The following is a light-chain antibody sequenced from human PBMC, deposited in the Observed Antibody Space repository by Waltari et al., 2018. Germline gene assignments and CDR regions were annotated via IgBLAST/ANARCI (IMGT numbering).Light chain of an antibody. V-gene: IGKV3-15*01. CDR3: QQYDEWPFT. Sequence: TVMTQSPATLSLSPGETATLSCRASQSVKVNLAWYQQRVGQTPRLLIYAASSRTTGSPGRFSGSGSGTDFTLTISSLQSEDFAVYYCQQYDEWPFTFGQGTKVDFK. J-gene: IGKJ2*01. CDR2: AAS. CDR1: QSVKVN.